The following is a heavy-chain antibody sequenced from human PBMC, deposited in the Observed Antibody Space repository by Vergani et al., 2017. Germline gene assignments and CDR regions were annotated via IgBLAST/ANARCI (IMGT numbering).Heavy chain of an antibody. J-gene: IGHJ5*02. Sequence: QVQLVQSGAEVKKPGSSVKVSCKASGGTFSSYAISWVRQAPGQGLEWMGGIIPIFGTANYAQKFQGRVTITADESTSTAYMELSSLRSEDTAMYYCALAESSTSCINSVCITPETGSWFDPWGQGTLVTVSS. CDR1: GGTFSSYA. V-gene: IGHV1-69*12. CDR2: IIPIFGTA. D-gene: IGHD2-2*01. CDR3: ALAESSTSCINSVCITPETGSWFDP.